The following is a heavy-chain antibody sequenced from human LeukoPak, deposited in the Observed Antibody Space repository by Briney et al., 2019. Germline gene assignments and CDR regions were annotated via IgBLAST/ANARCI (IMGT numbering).Heavy chain of an antibody. CDR1: GGSISSGGYS. D-gene: IGHD4-23*01. Sequence: SQSLSLTCAVSGGSISSGGYSWSWIRQPPGKGLEWIGYIYHSGSTYYNPSLKSRVTISVDRSKNQFSLKLSSVTAADTAVYYCARGRTTVVTPYYFDYWGQGTLVTVSS. CDR2: IYHSGST. CDR3: ARGRTTVVTPYYFDY. J-gene: IGHJ4*02. V-gene: IGHV4-30-2*01.